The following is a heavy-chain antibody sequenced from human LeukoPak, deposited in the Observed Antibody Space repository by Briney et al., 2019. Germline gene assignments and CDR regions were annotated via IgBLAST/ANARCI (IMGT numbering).Heavy chain of an antibody. CDR1: GFTFSSYG. CDR3: AKDGGYCSSTWGLCDYGMDV. D-gene: IGHD2-2*01. V-gene: IGHV3-30*18. CDR2: ISYDGSNK. J-gene: IGHJ6*02. Sequence: QPGGSLRLSCAASGFTFSSYGMHWVRQAPGKGLEWVAVISYDGSNKYNADSVKGRFTISRDNSKNTLYLQMNSLRAEDTAVYYCAKDGGYCSSTWGLCDYGMDVWGQGTTVTVSS.